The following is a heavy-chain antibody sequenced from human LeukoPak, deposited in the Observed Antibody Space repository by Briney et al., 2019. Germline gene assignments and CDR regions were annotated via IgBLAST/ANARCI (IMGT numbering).Heavy chain of an antibody. D-gene: IGHD6-19*01. V-gene: IGHV3-30-3*01. CDR3: ARPSSGWYYFDY. CDR2: ISYDGSNK. J-gene: IGHJ4*02. Sequence: PGGSLRLSCAASGFTFSSYAMHWVRQAPGKGLEWVAVISYDGSNKYYADSVKGRFTISRDNSKNTLYLQMSSLRAEDTAVYYCARPSSGWYYFDYWGQGTLVTVSS. CDR1: GFTFSSYA.